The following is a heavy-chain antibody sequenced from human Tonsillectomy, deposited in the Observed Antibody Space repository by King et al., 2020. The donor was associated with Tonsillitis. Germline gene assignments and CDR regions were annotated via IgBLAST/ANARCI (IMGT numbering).Heavy chain of an antibody. V-gene: IGHV1-2*02. Sequence: VQLVESGADVKKPGASVKVSCKASGYTFTGYHMHWVRQARGQWLEWMGWISPNSGCTNYAQMFQGRVTMTRDTSITTAYMELSGLRSDDTAVYYCAKIGTAYGAFDIWGQGTMVTVSS. J-gene: IGHJ3*02. CDR1: GYTFTGYH. D-gene: IGHD3-10*01. CDR2: ISPNSGCT. CDR3: AKIGTAYGAFDI.